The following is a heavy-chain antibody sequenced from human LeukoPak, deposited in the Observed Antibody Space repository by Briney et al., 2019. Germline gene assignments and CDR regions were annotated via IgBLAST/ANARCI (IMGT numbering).Heavy chain of an antibody. CDR2: INPNSGDT. CDR1: GYTFTAYY. CDR3: ASGGGWGTGVEVCY. J-gene: IGHJ4*02. V-gene: IGHV1-2*02. D-gene: IGHD3-16*01. Sequence: ASVKVSCKASGYTFTAYYIHWVRQAPGQGLEWMGWINPNSGDTNYAQKFQGRVTLTRDTSISTAYMELSSLRSDETAVYYCASGGGWGTGVEVCYWGQGTLVTVSS.